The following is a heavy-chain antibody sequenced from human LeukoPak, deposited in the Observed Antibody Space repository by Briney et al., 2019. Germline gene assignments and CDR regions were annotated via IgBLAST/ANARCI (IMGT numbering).Heavy chain of an antibody. J-gene: IGHJ4*02. Sequence: GASVKVSCKVSGYTLTELSMHWVRQAPGKGLEWMGGFDPEDGETIYAQKFQGRATMTEDTSTDTAYMELSSLRSEDTAVYFCATDKESGQQLAPCFDYWGQGTLVTVSS. D-gene: IGHD6-13*01. CDR2: FDPEDGET. CDR1: GYTLTELS. CDR3: ATDKESGQQLAPCFDY. V-gene: IGHV1-24*01.